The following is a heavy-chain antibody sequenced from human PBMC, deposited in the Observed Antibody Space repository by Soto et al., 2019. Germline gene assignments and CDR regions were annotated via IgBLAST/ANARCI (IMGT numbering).Heavy chain of an antibody. CDR3: AREGASGSHIGY. J-gene: IGHJ4*02. CDR2: IIPIFGSA. Sequence: QVQLVQSGAEAKKPGSSVKVSCKASGGTFSSYAISWVRQAPGQGLEWMGGIIPIFGSANYAQKFQGRVTITADESTSTAYMELSSLRSEDTAVYYCAREGASGSHIGYWGQGTLVTVSS. CDR1: GGTFSSYA. V-gene: IGHV1-69*01. D-gene: IGHD3-22*01.